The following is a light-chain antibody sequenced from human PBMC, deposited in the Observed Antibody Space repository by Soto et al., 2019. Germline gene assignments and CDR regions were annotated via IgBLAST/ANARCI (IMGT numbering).Light chain of an antibody. CDR2: EGT. J-gene: IGLJ2*01. V-gene: IGLV2-23*01. CDR3: CSYAGSSTLI. Sequence: QSALTQPASVSGSPGQSITISCTGTNSDVGNYDLVSWYQQHPGKAPKLMIYEGTKRPSGVSNRFSGSKSGNTASLTISGLQTEDEADYYFCSYAGSSTLIFGGGTQLTVL. CDR1: NSDVGNYDL.